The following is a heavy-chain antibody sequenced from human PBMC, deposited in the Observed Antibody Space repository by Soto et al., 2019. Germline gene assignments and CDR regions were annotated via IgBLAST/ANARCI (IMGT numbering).Heavy chain of an antibody. CDR1: GYTFTSYG. CDR2: ISAYNGNT. J-gene: IGHJ6*02. Sequence: ASVKVSCKASGYTFTSYGISWVRQAPGQGLEWMGWISAYNGNTNYAQKLQGRVTMTTDTSTSTAYMELRSLRSDDTAVYYCARDYYDSSGTRDYYYYGMDVWGQGTTVTVSS. V-gene: IGHV1-18*04. D-gene: IGHD3-22*01. CDR3: ARDYYDSSGTRDYYYYGMDV.